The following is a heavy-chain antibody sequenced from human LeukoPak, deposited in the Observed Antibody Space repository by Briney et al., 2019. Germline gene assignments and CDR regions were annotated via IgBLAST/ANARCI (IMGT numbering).Heavy chain of an antibody. CDR3: AKGLNGYSWDYFDY. CDR1: GFTFSSYA. D-gene: IGHD5-18*01. J-gene: IGHJ4*02. V-gene: IGHV3-64*01. CDR2: ISSNGGST. Sequence: GGSLRLSCAASGFTFSSYAMHWVRQAPGKGLEYVSAISSNGGSTYYANSVEGRFTISRDNSKNTLYLQMGSLRAEDVAVYYFAKGLNGYSWDYFDYWGQGTLVTVSS.